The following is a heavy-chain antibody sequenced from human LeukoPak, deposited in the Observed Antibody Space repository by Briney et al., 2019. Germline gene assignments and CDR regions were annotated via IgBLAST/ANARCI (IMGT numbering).Heavy chain of an antibody. CDR2: ISGSGGST. J-gene: IGHJ4*02. V-gene: IGHV3-23*01. CDR1: GFTFSSYA. Sequence: GGSLRLSCAAPGFTFSSYAMSWVRQAPGKGLEWVSAISGSGGSTYYADSVKGRFTISRDNSKNTLYLQMNSLRAEDTAVYYCAKFIQIAHTFDYWGQGTLVTVSS. D-gene: IGHD2-21*01. CDR3: AKFIQIAHTFDY.